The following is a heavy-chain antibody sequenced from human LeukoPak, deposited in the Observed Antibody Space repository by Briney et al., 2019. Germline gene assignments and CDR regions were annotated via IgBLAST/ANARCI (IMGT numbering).Heavy chain of an antibody. Sequence: ASVKVSCKASGYTFTSYGISWVRQAPGQGLEWMGWINPNSGGTNYAQKFQGRVTMTRDTSISTAYMELSRLRSDDTAVYYCARDGTVVGVIGAFHIWGQGTMVTVSS. CDR1: GYTFTSYG. CDR3: ARDGTVVGVIGAFHI. J-gene: IGHJ3*02. CDR2: INPNSGGT. D-gene: IGHD1-26*01. V-gene: IGHV1-2*02.